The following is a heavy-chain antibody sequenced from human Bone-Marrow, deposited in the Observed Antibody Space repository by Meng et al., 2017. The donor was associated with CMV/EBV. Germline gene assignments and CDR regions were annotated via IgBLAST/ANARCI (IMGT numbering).Heavy chain of an antibody. Sequence: QLQLQESGPGLVKPSETLSLTCTVSGGSISKYYWGWIRQPPGKGLEWIGSIYYSGNTYYNPSLKSRVTISVDMSKNQFSLKLNSVTAADTAVYYCVRPVAATYQFDYWGQGTLVTVSS. D-gene: IGHD6-19*01. CDR1: GGSISKYY. CDR3: VRPVAATYQFDY. J-gene: IGHJ4*02. V-gene: IGHV4-39*01. CDR2: IYYSGNT.